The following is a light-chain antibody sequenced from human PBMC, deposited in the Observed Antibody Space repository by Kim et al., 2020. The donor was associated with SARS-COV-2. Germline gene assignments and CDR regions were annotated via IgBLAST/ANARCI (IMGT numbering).Light chain of an antibody. CDR2: GAS. CDR3: QQYNNWPPST. V-gene: IGKV3-15*01. CDR1: QSISSN. Sequence: EIVMTQSPATLSVSPGERATLSCRASQSISSNLAWYQQKPGQAPRLLIYGASTRATGVPARFSGSGSGTEFTLTISSLQSEDFALYYCQQYNNWPPSTFGQGTKLEI. J-gene: IGKJ2*01.